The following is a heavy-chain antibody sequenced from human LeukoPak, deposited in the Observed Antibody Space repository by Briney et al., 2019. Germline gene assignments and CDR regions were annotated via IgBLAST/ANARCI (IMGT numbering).Heavy chain of an antibody. CDR1: GGSISSSNYY. CDR2: IYYSGNS. Sequence: SETLSLTCTVSGGSISSSNYYWGWIRQPPGKGLEWIGSIYYSGNSYYNPSLNSRVSISVDSSKNQFSLKLSSVTAADTAVYYCAREVGATRVFDYWGQGTLVTVSS. V-gene: IGHV4-39*02. J-gene: IGHJ4*02. D-gene: IGHD1-26*01. CDR3: AREVGATRVFDY.